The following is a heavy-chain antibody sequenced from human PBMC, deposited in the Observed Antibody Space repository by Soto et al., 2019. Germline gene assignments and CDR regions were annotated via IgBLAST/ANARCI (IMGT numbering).Heavy chain of an antibody. CDR1: GGSVSRAYYY. Sequence: PSETRSLTCTVCGGSVSRAYYYCSWVRQPPGKGLEWIGLIYYSGGTNYNPSLKSRVTMSIDTSKNQFSLNLNSVTAADTAVYYCARFYGSGTNEIFDYWGQGALVTVSS. V-gene: IGHV4-61*01. J-gene: IGHJ4*02. CDR3: ARFYGSGTNEIFDY. D-gene: IGHD3-10*01. CDR2: IYYSGGT.